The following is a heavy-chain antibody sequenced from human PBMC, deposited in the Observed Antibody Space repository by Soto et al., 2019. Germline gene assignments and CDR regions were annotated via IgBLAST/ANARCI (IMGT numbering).Heavy chain of an antibody. CDR3: AKDRYGDYVKSYYMDV. V-gene: IGHV3-30*18. Sequence: SLRLSCAASGFTFSSYGMHWVRQAPGKGLEWVAVISYDGSNKYYADSVKGRFTISRDNSKNTLYLQMNSLRAEDMAVYYCAKDRYGDYVKSYYMDVWGKGTTVTVSS. CDR2: ISYDGSNK. CDR1: GFTFSSYG. D-gene: IGHD4-17*01. J-gene: IGHJ6*03.